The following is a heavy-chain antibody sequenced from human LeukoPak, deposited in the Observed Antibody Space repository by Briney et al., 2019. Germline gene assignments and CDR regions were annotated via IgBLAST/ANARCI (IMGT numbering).Heavy chain of an antibody. J-gene: IGHJ4*02. CDR2: ISGSGDYT. CDR1: GFTFSSYG. D-gene: IGHD3-22*01. Sequence: GGTLRLSCAASGFTFSSYGMSWVRQAPGKGLEWVSAISGSGDYTYYADSVKGRFTISRDNSKNRLYLQMNSLRAEDTALYYCARDGKRIAMIGVVRRGHYLDYWGQGTLVTVSS. V-gene: IGHV3-23*01. CDR3: ARDGKRIAMIGVVRRGHYLDY.